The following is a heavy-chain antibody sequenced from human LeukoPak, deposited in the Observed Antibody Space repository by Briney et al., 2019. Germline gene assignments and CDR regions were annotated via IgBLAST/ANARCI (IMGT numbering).Heavy chain of an antibody. CDR1: GYSFTSYW. Sequence: GESLKISCKGSGYSFTSYWIGWVRQMPGKGLECMGIIFPGDSDTIYSPSFQGQVTISADKSINTAYLQWSSLKASDTAMYYCATSGSFYGFDYWGQGTLVTVSS. J-gene: IGHJ4*02. CDR3: ATSGSFYGFDY. CDR2: IFPGDSDT. D-gene: IGHD1-26*01. V-gene: IGHV5-51*01.